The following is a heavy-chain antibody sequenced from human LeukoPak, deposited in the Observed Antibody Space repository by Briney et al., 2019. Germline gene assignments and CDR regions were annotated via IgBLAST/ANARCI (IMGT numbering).Heavy chain of an antibody. V-gene: IGHV3-23*01. Sequence: GGSLRLSCAASGFTFSSYAMSWVRQAPGKGLEWVSAISGSGGSTYYADSVKGRFTISRDNSKNTLYLQMNSLRAEDTAVYYCAKGGTVVPAREGPFDYWGQGTLVTVSS. CDR3: AKGGTVVPAREGPFDY. J-gene: IGHJ4*02. D-gene: IGHD2-2*01. CDR1: GFTFSSYA. CDR2: ISGSGGST.